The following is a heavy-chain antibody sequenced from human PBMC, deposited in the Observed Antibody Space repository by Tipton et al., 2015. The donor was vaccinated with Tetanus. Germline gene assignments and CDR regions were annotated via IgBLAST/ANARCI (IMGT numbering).Heavy chain of an antibody. J-gene: IGHJ5*02. CDR1: GASIISSSYF. CDR2: IYYNGNM. CDR3: ARTADNWFDP. V-gene: IGHV4-39*01. D-gene: IGHD2-21*02. Sequence: LRLSCTVSGASIISSSYFWGWIRQPPGKGLEWIGNIYYNGNMLENPSLKGRVTLSLNKSKNQFSLNLTSVTAADTAVYYCARTADNWFDPWGQGILVTVSS.